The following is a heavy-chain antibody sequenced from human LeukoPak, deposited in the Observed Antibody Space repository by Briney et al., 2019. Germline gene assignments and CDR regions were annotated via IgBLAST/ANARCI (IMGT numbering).Heavy chain of an antibody. D-gene: IGHD1-26*01. CDR2: INPNSGDT. CDR1: GYTFTGYY. Sequence: GASVKVSCKASGYTFTGYYMHWVRQAPGQGLEWMGWINPNSGDTNYAQRFQGRVTMTRDTSTSTVYMELSRLRFDDTAVYYCARDGYSGSYRRLFNYWGQGTLVTVSS. V-gene: IGHV1-2*02. J-gene: IGHJ4*02. CDR3: ARDGYSGSYRRLFNY.